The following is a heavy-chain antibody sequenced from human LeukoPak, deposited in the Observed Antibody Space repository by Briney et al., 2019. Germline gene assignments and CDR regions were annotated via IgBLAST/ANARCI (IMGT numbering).Heavy chain of an antibody. Sequence: GGSLRLSCAASGFIFSTYNMNWVRQAPGKGLEWVSSISSSSSYIYYADSVKGRFTISRDNAKNSLYLQMNSLRAEDTAVYYCGRALNPYYSDSSGYVDYWGQGTLVTVSS. CDR1: GFIFSTYN. V-gene: IGHV3-21*01. J-gene: IGHJ4*02. CDR2: ISSSSSYI. CDR3: GRALNPYYSDSSGYVDY. D-gene: IGHD3-22*01.